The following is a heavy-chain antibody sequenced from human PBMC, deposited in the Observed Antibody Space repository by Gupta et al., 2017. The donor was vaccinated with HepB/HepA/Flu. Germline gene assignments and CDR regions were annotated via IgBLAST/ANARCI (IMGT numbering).Heavy chain of an antibody. D-gene: IGHD2-2*02. CDR2: IYYSGST. J-gene: IGHJ6*03. CDR1: VGSVTMSNYY. CDR3: ARHAIPRDNYYYYFLDV. V-gene: IGHV4-39*01. Sequence: QLQLQESGPGLVKPSETLSLTCTVSVGSVTMSNYYWGWIRQPPGKGLEWIGSIYYSGSTLYNPSLKRRVTISVDTFKSQFSLQLRSVTAADTAMYYCARHAIPRDNYYYYFLDVWGKGTTVTVSS.